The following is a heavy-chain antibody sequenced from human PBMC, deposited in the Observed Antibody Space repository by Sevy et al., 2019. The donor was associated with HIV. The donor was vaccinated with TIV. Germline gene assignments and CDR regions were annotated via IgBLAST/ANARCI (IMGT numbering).Heavy chain of an antibody. V-gene: IGHV3-21*01. J-gene: IGHJ3*02. D-gene: IGHD3-22*01. CDR2: ISSSSSYI. CDR1: GFTFSSYS. CDR3: ARDRVPSYYYDSSGYRLDAFDI. Sequence: GGSLRLSCAASGFTFSSYSMNWVRQAPGKGLEWVSSISSSSSYIYYADSVKGRFTISRDNAKNSLYLQMNSLRAEDTAVDYCARDRVPSYYYDSSGYRLDAFDIWGQGTMVTVSS.